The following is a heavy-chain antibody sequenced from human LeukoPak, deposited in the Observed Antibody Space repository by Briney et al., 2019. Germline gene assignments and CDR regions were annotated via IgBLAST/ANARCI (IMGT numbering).Heavy chain of an antibody. V-gene: IGHV3-15*01. J-gene: IGHJ5*02. Sequence: KSGGSLRLSCAASGFAFSNTWMSWVRQAPGKGLEWVGRKKSKMDGGTTDYAAPVKGRITISRDDSKNTLYLQLNSLKTEDTAVYYCTTGLSEADTTWGLATLVTVSS. D-gene: IGHD2-15*01. CDR3: TTGLSEADTT. CDR2: KKSKMDGGTT. CDR1: GFAFSNTW.